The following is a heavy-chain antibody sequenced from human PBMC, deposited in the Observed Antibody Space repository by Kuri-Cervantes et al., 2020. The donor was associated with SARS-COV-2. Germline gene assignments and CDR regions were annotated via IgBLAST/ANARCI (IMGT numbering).Heavy chain of an antibody. J-gene: IGHJ6*03. CDR1: GFTFSSYA. V-gene: IGHV3-30-3*01. CDR3: AKDSAMVGRGYMDV. Sequence: LSLTCAASGFTFSSYAMHWVRQAPGKGLEWVAVISYDGSNKYYADSVKGRFTISRDNSKNTLYLQMNSLRAEDTAVYYCAKDSAMVGRGYMDVWGKGTTVTVSS. CDR2: ISYDGSNK. D-gene: IGHD2-15*01.